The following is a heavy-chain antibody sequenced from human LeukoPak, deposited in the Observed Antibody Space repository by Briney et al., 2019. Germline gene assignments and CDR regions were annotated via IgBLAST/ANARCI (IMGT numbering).Heavy chain of an antibody. V-gene: IGHV3-48*03. J-gene: IGHJ3*02. CDR2: ISSSGGTI. Sequence: PGGSLRLSCAASGFTFSSYEINWVRQAPGKGLEWVSYISSSGGTIYYADSVKGRFTISRDNAKNSLYLQMNSLRAEDTAVYYCARDSGYCSGGSCYNDAFDIWGQGTMVTVSS. CDR1: GFTFSSYE. D-gene: IGHD2-15*01. CDR3: ARDSGYCSGGSCYNDAFDI.